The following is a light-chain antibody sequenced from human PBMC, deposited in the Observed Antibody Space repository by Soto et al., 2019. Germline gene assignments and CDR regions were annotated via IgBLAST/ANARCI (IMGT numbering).Light chain of an antibody. J-gene: IGKJ1*01. CDR2: GAS. CDR3: QDFDSPQWT. CDR1: QRASRQY. Sequence: VLPQSPDPLSLSPGARATLSCRASQRASRQYLSWYHQRPDQPPRLLIYGASMRADGIPDRVSGSGSGAEFTRTINRLEPEEFAVYYCQDFDSPQWTVGQGTKVEN. V-gene: IGKV3-20*01.